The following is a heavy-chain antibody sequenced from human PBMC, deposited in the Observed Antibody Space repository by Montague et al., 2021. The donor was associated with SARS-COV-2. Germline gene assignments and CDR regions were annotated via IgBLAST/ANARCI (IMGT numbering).Heavy chain of an antibody. J-gene: IGHJ4*02. CDR3: ARGVPLWYDFWSGYPEIGGFDD. Sequence: SETLSLTCTVSGGSISSSSYYWGWIRQPPGKGLEWIGSIYYSGSTYYNPSLKSRVTISVDTSKNQFSLKLSSVTAADTAVYYCARGVPLWYDFWSGYPEIGGFDDWGQGTLVTVSS. D-gene: IGHD3-3*01. CDR2: IYYSGST. CDR1: GGSISSSSYY. V-gene: IGHV4-39*01.